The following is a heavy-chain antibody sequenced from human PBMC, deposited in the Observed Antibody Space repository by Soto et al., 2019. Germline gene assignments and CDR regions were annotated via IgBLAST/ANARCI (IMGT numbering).Heavy chain of an antibody. CDR1: GFTFSSYS. V-gene: IGHV3-21*01. J-gene: IGHJ6*02. CDR3: ARTPGFLGYCSSTSCPYGMDV. D-gene: IGHD2-2*01. Sequence: EVQLVESGGGLVKPGVSLRLSCAASGFTFSSYSMNWVRQAPGKGLEWVSSISSSSSYIYYAYSVKGRFTICRDNAKNSLYLQMNSLRDEDTAVYYCARTPGFLGYCSSTSCPYGMDVWGQGTTVTVSS. CDR2: ISSSSSYI.